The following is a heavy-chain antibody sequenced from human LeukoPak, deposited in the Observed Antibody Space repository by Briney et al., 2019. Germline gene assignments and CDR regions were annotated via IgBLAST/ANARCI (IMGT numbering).Heavy chain of an antibody. V-gene: IGHV3-74*01. J-gene: IGHJ4*02. CDR2: INSDGSST. Sequence: HPGGSLRPSCAASGFTFSSYWMHWVRRAPGKGLVWVSCINSDGSSTSYADSVKGRFTISRDNAKNTLYLQMNSLRAEDTAVYCCTRGRRGNYFDYWGQGTLVTVSS. D-gene: IGHD3-16*01. CDR1: GFTFSSYW. CDR3: TRGRRGNYFDY.